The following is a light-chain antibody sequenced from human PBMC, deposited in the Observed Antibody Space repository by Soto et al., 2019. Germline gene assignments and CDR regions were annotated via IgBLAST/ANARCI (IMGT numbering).Light chain of an antibody. V-gene: IGLV2-11*01. CDR2: DVN. CDR3: CSYAGSYTPNV. CDR1: RSDVGGYNY. J-gene: IGLJ1*01. Sequence: QSVLTQPRSVSGSPGQSVTIACTGTRSDVGGYNYVSWYQQHPGKVPKLMIYDVNKRPSGVPDRFSGSKSGNTASLTISGLQAEDEADYYCCSYAGSYTPNVFGTGTKVTVL.